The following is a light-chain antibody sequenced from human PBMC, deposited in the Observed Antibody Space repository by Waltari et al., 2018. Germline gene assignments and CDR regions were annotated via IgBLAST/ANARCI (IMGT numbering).Light chain of an antibody. CDR2: DAS. Sequence: VLTQSPATLTLSPGDQATLSCRASQTVRTFLAWYQQKPCQAPRLLIFDASSRATGISPKFRGSGSGTDFTLTVNNLEPEDFAVYYCQQRSSWPYTFGQGTRVDFK. CDR3: QQRSSWPYT. CDR1: QTVRTF. J-gene: IGKJ2*01. V-gene: IGKV3-11*01.